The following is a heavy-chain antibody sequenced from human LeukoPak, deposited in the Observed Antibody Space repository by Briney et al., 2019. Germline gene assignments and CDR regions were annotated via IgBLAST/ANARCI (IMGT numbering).Heavy chain of an antibody. CDR1: GFRFSTYA. J-gene: IGHJ3*02. CDR3: ARHLGPDI. CDR2: ISDNGAGT. V-gene: IGHV3-23*01. Sequence: GGSVRLAWAASGFRFSTYALTWVRQAPGKGLEWVSVISDNGAGTYYVDSVKGRFTVSRDNSKKTLYLQMNSLRAEDTAVYYCARHLGPDIWGQGTKVTVSS.